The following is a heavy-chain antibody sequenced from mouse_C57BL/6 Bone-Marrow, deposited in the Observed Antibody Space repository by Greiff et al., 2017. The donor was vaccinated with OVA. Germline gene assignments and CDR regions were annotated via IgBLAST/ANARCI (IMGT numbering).Heavy chain of an antibody. CDR1: GFTFSDYY. J-gene: IGHJ4*01. Sequence: EVMLVESGGGLVQPGGSLKLSCAASGFTFSDYYMYWVRQTPEKRLEWVAYISNGGGSIYYPDTVKGRFTISRDNAKNTLYLQMSRLKSEDTAMYYCARRGQLRLPYAMDYWGQGTSVTVSS. CDR2: ISNGGGSI. CDR3: ARRGQLRLPYAMDY. V-gene: IGHV5-12*01. D-gene: IGHD3-2*02.